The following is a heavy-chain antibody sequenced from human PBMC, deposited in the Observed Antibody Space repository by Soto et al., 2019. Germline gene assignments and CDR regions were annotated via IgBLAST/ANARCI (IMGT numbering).Heavy chain of an antibody. D-gene: IGHD3-10*01. CDR3: ARQSQLWFGELWVRLGVDYYYYGMDV. V-gene: IGHV4-39*01. Sequence: NPSETLSLTCTVSGGSISSSSYYWGWIRQPPGKGLEWIGSIYYSGSTYYNPSLKSRVTISVDTSKNQFSLKLSSVTAADTAVYYCARQSQLWFGELWVRLGVDYYYYGMDVWGQGTTVTVSS. CDR1: GGSISSSSYY. CDR2: IYYSGST. J-gene: IGHJ6*02.